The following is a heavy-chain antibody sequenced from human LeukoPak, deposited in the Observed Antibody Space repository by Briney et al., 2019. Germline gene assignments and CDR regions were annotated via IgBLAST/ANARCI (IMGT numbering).Heavy chain of an antibody. CDR1: GGSISSGGYY. V-gene: IGHV4-31*03. CDR2: IYYSGST. J-gene: IGHJ6*04. Sequence: SETLSLTCTVSGGSISSGGYYWSWIRQHPGKGLERIGYIYYSGSTYYNPSLKSRVTISVDTSKNQFSLKLSSVTAADTAVYYCARYCSSTSCRHLDVWGKGTTVTVSS. D-gene: IGHD2-2*01. CDR3: ARYCSSTSCRHLDV.